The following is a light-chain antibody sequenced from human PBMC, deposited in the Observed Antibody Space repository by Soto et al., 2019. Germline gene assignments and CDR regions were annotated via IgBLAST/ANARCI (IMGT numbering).Light chain of an antibody. Sequence: QPALTQPPSVSGSPGQSVTISCTGTSSDVGSYNRVSWYQQPPGTAPKLMIYEVSNRPSGVPDRFSGSKSGNTASLTISGLQAEDESEYYCRPYTSSSTSLFATGTKVTVL. CDR3: RPYTSSSTSL. CDR2: EVS. CDR1: SSDVGSYNR. J-gene: IGLJ1*01. V-gene: IGLV2-18*02.